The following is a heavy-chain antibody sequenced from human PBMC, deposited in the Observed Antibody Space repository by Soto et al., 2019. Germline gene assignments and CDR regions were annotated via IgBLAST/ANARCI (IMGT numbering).Heavy chain of an antibody. CDR3: ARGVTLVRGVIHTPYFDY. D-gene: IGHD3-10*01. V-gene: IGHV4-31*03. J-gene: IGHJ4*02. Sequence: QVQLQESGPGLVKPSQTLSLTCTVSGGSISSGGYYWSWIRQHPGKGLEWIGYIYYSGSTSYNPSLKSRVTISVDTSKNQFSLKLGSVTAADTAVYYCARGVTLVRGVIHTPYFDYWGQGALVTVSS. CDR2: IYYSGST. CDR1: GGSISSGGYY.